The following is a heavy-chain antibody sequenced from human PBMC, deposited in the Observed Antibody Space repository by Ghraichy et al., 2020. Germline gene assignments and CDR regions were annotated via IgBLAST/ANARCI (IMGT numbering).Heavy chain of an antibody. CDR1: GGSISSSSYY. Sequence: GSLRLSCTVSGGSISSSSYYWGWIRQPPGKGLEWIGSIYYSGSTYYNPSLKSRVTISVDTSKNQFSLKLSSVTAADTAVYYCARFNDAFDIWGQGTMVTVSS. J-gene: IGHJ3*02. CDR2: IYYSGST. V-gene: IGHV4-39*01. CDR3: ARFNDAFDI.